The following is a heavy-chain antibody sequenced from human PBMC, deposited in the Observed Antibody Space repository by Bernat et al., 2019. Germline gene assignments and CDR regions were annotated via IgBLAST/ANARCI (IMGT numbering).Heavy chain of an antibody. Sequence: EVQLVESGGGLVQPGGSLRLSCVGSGFTFSNHDMHWVRQATGGHPEWVAAAGPAGNTVYAASVKGRFTLSRENGNRSVSLHMNSLSAEDTATYFCVREVYHDTSASSSGSFDFWGQGTVVTVSS. CDR3: VREVYHDTSASSSGSFDF. CDR1: GFTFSNHD. J-gene: IGHJ3*01. D-gene: IGHD6-6*01. V-gene: IGHV3-13*01. CDR2: AGPAGNT.